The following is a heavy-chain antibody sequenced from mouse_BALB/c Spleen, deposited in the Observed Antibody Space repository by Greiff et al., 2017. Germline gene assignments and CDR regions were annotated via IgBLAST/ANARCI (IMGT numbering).Heavy chain of an antibody. CDR1: GFTFSSFG. CDR3: ARFFGYGGDYAMDY. D-gene: IGHD2-2*01. V-gene: IGHV5-17*02. CDR2: ISSGSSTI. Sequence: EVQLVESGGGLVQPGGSRKLSCAASGFTFSSFGMHWVRQAPEKGLEWVAYISSGSSTIYYADTVKGRFTISRDNPKNTLFLQMTSLRSEDTAMYYCARFFGYGGDYAMDYWGQGTSVTVSS. J-gene: IGHJ4*01.